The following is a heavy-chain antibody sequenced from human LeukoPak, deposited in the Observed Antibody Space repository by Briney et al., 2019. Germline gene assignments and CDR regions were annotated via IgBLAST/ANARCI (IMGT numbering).Heavy chain of an antibody. CDR1: GFTFSSYA. J-gene: IGHJ4*02. CDR3: AKEAGTDDY. Sequence: GGSLRLSCAASGFTFSSYAMHWVRQAPGKGLEWVAVISYDGSNKYYADSVKGRFTISRDNSKNTLYLQMNSLRAEDTAVYYCAKEAGTDDYWGQGTLVTVSS. CDR2: ISYDGSNK. D-gene: IGHD1-14*01. V-gene: IGHV3-30*04.